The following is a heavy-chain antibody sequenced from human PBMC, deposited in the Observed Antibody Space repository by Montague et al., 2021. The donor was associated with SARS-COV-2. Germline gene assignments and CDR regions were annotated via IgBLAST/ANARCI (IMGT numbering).Heavy chain of an antibody. CDR1: GGSISSYY. CDR3: ARAGQQPARYYYYGMDV. J-gene: IGHJ6*02. Sequence: SETLSLTCTVSGGSISSYYWSWIRQPPGKGLEWIGYIYYSGSTNYNPSLKSRVTISVDTSKNQFSLKLSSVTAADTAVYYCARAGQQPARYYYYGMDVWGQGTTVTVSS. D-gene: IGHD6-13*01. CDR2: IYYSGST. V-gene: IGHV4-59*01.